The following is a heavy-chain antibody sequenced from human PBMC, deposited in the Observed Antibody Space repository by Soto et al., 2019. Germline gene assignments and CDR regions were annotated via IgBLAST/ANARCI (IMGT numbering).Heavy chain of an antibody. CDR1: GGTFSSYA. Sequence: QVQLVQSGAEVKKPGSSVKVSCKASGGTFSSYAISWVRQAPGQGLEWMGGIIPIFGTANYAQKFQGRVTITAXXSXRXXYMERSSLRSEDTAVYYCARAGSPSEGTTVTPFDYWGQGTLVTVSS. J-gene: IGHJ4*02. CDR3: ARAGSPSEGTTVTPFDY. D-gene: IGHD4-17*01. V-gene: IGHV1-69*12. CDR2: IIPIFGTA.